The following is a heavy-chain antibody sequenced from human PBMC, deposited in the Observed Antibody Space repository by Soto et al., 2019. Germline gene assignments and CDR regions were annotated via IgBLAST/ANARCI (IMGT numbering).Heavy chain of an antibody. CDR2: ISGSGGST. D-gene: IGHD6-19*01. V-gene: IGHV3-23*01. CDR3: AKEPTQWLVTWFDP. CDR1: GFTFSSYA. J-gene: IGHJ5*02. Sequence: LRLSYAASGFTFSSYAMSWVRQAPGKGLEWVSAISGSGGSTYYADSVKGRFTISRDNSKNTLYLQMNSLRAEDTAVYYCAKEPTQWLVTWFDPWGQGTLVTVSS.